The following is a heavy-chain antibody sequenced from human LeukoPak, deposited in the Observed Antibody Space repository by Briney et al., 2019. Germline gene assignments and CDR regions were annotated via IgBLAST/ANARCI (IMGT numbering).Heavy chain of an antibody. Sequence: GGSLRLSCAASGFTFRSYWMSWVRQAPGKGLEWVANIKKDGSEKYYVDSVKGRFTISRDNAKNSLYLQMNGLRAEDTAVYYCARFMAVVVPSATEDYDILSGGFFDYWGQGALVTVSS. J-gene: IGHJ4*02. CDR3: ARFMAVVVPSATEDYDILSGGFFDY. V-gene: IGHV3-7*01. CDR2: IKKDGSEK. CDR1: GFTFRSYW. D-gene: IGHD2-2*01.